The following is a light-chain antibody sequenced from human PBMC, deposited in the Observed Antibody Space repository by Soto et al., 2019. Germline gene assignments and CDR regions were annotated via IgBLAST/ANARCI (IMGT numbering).Light chain of an antibody. V-gene: IGLV2-14*01. J-gene: IGLJ2*01. Sequence: SALTQPASVSGSPGQSITISCTGTSSDVGGYNYVSWYQQHPGKAPKLMIYEVSNRPSGVSNRFSGSKSGNTASLTISGLQAEDEADYYCSSYTSSSTLDVVFGGGTQLTVL. CDR2: EVS. CDR3: SSYTSSSTLDVV. CDR1: SSDVGGYNY.